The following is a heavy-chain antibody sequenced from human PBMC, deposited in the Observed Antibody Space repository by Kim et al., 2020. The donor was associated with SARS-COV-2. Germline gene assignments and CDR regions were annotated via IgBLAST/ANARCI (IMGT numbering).Heavy chain of an antibody. CDR3: ATDCAGSISCYDAYAM. CDR1: GVTFSDAW. Sequence: GGSLRLSCAASGVTFSDAWMTWVRQAPGKGLEWIGRIKRKIDGETTEYAVPVKGRFTISRDDSKNILWLQMNSLKTEDTAMYYCATDCAGSISCYDAYAMWGQGTTVSVSS. CDR2: IKRKIDGETT. V-gene: IGHV3-15*05. J-gene: IGHJ3*02. D-gene: IGHD2-2*01.